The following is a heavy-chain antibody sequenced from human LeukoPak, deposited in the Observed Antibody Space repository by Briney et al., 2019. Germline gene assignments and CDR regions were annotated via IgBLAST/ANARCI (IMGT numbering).Heavy chain of an antibody. Sequence: SETLSLTCTVSGGSISSSSYYWGWIRQPPGKGLEWIGEINHSGSTNYNPSLKSRVTISVDTSKNQFSLKLSSVTAADTAVYYCASISQDSSSSNYYGMDVWGQGTTVTVSS. V-gene: IGHV4-39*07. D-gene: IGHD6-6*01. J-gene: IGHJ6*02. CDR1: GGSISSSSYY. CDR3: ASISQDSSSSNYYGMDV. CDR2: INHSGST.